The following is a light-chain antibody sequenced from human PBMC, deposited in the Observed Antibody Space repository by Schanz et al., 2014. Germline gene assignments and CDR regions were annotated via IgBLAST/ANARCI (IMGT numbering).Light chain of an antibody. J-gene: IGKJ1*01. Sequence: EIVMTQSPATLSVSPGERATLSCRASQSVSSSYLAWYQQKPGQAPRLLIYGASSRATGIPDRFSGSGSGTDFTLIISRLEPEDFAVYYCQQYGRTFGQGTKVEIK. CDR3: QQYGRT. V-gene: IGKV3-20*01. CDR1: QSVSSSY. CDR2: GAS.